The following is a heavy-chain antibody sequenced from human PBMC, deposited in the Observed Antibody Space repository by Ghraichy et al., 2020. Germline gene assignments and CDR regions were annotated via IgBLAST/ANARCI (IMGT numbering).Heavy chain of an antibody. V-gene: IGHV3-66*01. D-gene: IGHD5-12*01. CDR3: ARVASGMATIG. CDR1: GFTVFNNY. Sequence: LSLTCAASGFTVFNNYMAWVRQPPGKGLEWVSFMYSNGDVFYVDSVKGRFTISRDKSENTLYLQMSSLRVEDKAVYYCARVASGMATIGGGQGTLVTVSS. J-gene: IGHJ4*02. CDR2: MYSNGDV.